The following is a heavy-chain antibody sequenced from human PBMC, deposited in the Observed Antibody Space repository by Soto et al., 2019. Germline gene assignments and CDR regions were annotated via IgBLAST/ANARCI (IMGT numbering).Heavy chain of an antibody. J-gene: IGHJ6*03. V-gene: IGHV4-34*01. D-gene: IGHD3-10*01. CDR2: INDSGNI. CDR3: ARGLILWFGELSRRGGYYYYMDV. Sequence: QVQLQQWGAGLLKPSETLSLTCAVYGGSFSGYQWSWIRQTPGKGLEWIGEINDSGNINYNPSLKSRVTNLVDTAKKQISLKLSPVTAADTAVYYCARGLILWFGELSRRGGYYYYMDVWGKGTTVPVSS. CDR1: GGSFSGYQ.